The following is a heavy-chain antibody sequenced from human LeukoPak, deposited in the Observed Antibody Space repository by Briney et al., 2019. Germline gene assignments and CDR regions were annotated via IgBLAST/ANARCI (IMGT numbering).Heavy chain of an antibody. D-gene: IGHD6-13*01. J-gene: IGHJ6*03. CDR1: GGSCSGYY. V-gene: IGHV4-34*01. CDR3: ARGSSSWLTNRLRYYYYYMDV. CDR2: INHSGST. Sequence: SSETLSLTCAVYGGSCSGYYWSWIRQPPGKGLEWIGEINHSGSTNDNPSLKSRVTMSVDTSKNQFSLKVSSVTAADTAVYYCARGSSSWLTNRLRYYYYYMDVWGKGTTVTVSS.